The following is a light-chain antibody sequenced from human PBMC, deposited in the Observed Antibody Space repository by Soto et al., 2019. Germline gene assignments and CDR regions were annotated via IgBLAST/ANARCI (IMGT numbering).Light chain of an antibody. CDR2: GAS. Sequence: ESVLTQSACALSLSPGERATLSCRASQNVSSNLLVWYQQHPGQAPRLLIYGASSRATGIPDRFSGGGSGTEFTLTISSLQSEDFVVYYCQQYNSWPPITFAQGTRLEIK. V-gene: IGKV3-20*01. J-gene: IGKJ5*01. CDR3: QQYNSWPPIT. CDR1: QNVSSNL.